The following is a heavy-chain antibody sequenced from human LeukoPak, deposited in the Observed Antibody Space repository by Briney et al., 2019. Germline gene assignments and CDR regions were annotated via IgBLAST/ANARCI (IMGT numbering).Heavy chain of an antibody. CDR1: GFTLSSHA. J-gene: IGHJ4*02. D-gene: IGHD3-9*01. CDR3: AKAGMRNYDILTYFDF. V-gene: IGHV3-23*01. CDR2: FSGRGGST. Sequence: PGGPLRLSCGASGFTLSSHAMSWVRQAPGKGLEGVSTFSGRGGSTYYADAVKGRFTISRDTSKNTLYLQMNSLRAEDTAVYYCAKAGMRNYDILTYFDFWGQGTLVTVSS.